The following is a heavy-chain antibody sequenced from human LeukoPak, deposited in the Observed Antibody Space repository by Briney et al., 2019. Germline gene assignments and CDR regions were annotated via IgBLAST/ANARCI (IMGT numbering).Heavy chain of an antibody. D-gene: IGHD3-10*01. J-gene: IGHJ6*04. CDR1: GFTFSSYA. CDR3: ATVLSPTMVRGVMSDV. V-gene: IGHV3-23*01. Sequence: GGSLRLSCAASGFTFSSYAMSWVRQAPGKGLEWVSAISGSGGSTYYADSVKGRFTISRDNSKNTLYLQTNSLTAEDTAVYYCATVLSPTMVRGVMSDVWGKGTTVTVSS. CDR2: ISGSGGST.